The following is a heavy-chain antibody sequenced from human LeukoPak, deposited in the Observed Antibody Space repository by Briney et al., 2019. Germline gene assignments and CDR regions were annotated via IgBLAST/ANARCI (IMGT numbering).Heavy chain of an antibody. CDR1: GFTFSSYA. CDR2: ISGGGYTT. D-gene: IGHD3-10*02. CDR3: AKGARYYVRAGMDV. J-gene: IGHJ6*02. Sequence: PGGSLRLSCAASGFTFSSYAMCWVRQAPGKGLEWVSGISGGGYTTYYADSVKGHFTISRDNSKNTLYLQMNSLRAEDTAVYYCAKGARYYVRAGMDVWGQGTTVTVSS. V-gene: IGHV3-23*01.